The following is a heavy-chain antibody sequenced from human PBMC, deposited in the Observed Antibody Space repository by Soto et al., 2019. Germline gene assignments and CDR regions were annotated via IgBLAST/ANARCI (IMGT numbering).Heavy chain of an antibody. D-gene: IGHD3-3*01. V-gene: IGHV3-23*01. CDR1: VFDFSSNA. CDR3: ANRGNIYGVGLDV. CDR2: ITASSSST. J-gene: IGHJ6*04. Sequence: QPGGSLRLSCAASVFDFSSNAMRWVRQAPGKGLEWVSSITASSSSTDYADSVKGRFTISRDNSKNTLYLQMNSLTAEDTATYYCANRGNIYGVGLDVWGKGTTVTVAS.